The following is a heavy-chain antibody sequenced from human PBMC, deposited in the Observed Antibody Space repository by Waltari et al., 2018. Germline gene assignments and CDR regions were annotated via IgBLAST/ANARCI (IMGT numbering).Heavy chain of an antibody. V-gene: IGHV3-13*01. Sequence: EVQLVESGGGLVQPGGSLRLSCAASGFTLRTYEMHWVRQVRGKGLEWVASIGAAGETKYLDSVKGRFTISRESAKNSLNLQMNSLTGGDTAVYHCARGDPTAGAIDYWGQGTLVTVSS. CDR1: GFTLRTYE. CDR3: ARGDPTAGAIDY. CDR2: IGAAGET. D-gene: IGHD3-9*01. J-gene: IGHJ4*02.